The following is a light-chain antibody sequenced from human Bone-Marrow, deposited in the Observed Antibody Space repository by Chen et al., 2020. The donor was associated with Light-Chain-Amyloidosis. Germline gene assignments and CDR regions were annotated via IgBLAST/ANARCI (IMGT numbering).Light chain of an antibody. J-gene: IGKJ1*01. CDR2: DAS. CDR3: QQYGSSPVT. Sequence: ILLTQSPGTLSVSPGERATLSCRASQSVASDYVAWYQQKPGQAPRLLIYDASSRAPGIPDRFSGSESGIDFTLTISRVEPEDFAVYYCQQYGSSPVTFGQGTKVEIK. V-gene: IGKV3-20*01. CDR1: QSVASDY.